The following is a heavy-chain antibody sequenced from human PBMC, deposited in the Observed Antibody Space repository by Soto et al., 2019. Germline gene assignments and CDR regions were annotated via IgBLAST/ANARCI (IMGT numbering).Heavy chain of an antibody. CDR2: VSGSGGGT. D-gene: IGHD2-8*01. Sequence: EVQLLESGGGLVQPGGSLRLSCATSGFTFTTHAMSWVRQAPGKGLDWVAAVSGSGGGTYYADSVRGRFTVSRDISRNTLYLQMNSLRGDDTATYYCAKGGLLYATSFIGYWGQGTLVTVSS. CDR3: AKGGLLYATSFIGY. CDR1: GFTFTTHA. V-gene: IGHV3-23*01. J-gene: IGHJ4*02.